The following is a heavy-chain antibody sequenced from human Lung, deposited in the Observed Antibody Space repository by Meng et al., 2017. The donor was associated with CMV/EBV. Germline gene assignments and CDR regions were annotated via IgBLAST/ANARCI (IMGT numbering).Heavy chain of an antibody. Sequence: QGKRQESGPGLGKPSGTLSPTCVVSGGSISSSNWGGWVRQPPGQGLEWIREIYPSGSTNYTPSLKSRVTISVDKSKNQFSRKLSSVTAADTAVYYCARVVTALWGYYFDYWGQGTLVTVSS. D-gene: IGHD2-21*02. V-gene: IGHV4-4*02. CDR2: IYPSGST. CDR3: ARVVTALWGYYFDY. J-gene: IGHJ4*02. CDR1: GGSISSSNW.